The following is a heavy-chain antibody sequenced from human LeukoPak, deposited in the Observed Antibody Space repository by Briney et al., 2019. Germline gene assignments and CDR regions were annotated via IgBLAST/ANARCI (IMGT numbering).Heavy chain of an antibody. Sequence: PSETLSLTCTVSGGSISSYYWSWIRQPPGKGLEWIGYIYYSGSTNYNPSLKSRVTISVDTSKNQFSLKLSSVTAGDTAVYYCASSTYYYDSSGYQARGYYYYYMDVWGKGTTVTVSS. V-gene: IGHV4-59*01. CDR3: ASSTYYYDSSGYQARGYYYYYMDV. CDR1: GGSISSYY. J-gene: IGHJ6*03. D-gene: IGHD3-22*01. CDR2: IYYSGST.